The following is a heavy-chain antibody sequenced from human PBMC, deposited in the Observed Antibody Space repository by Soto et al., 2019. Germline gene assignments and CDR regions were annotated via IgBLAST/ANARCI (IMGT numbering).Heavy chain of an antibody. CDR2: INPNSGGT. Sequence: GASVKVSCKASGYTFTGYYMHWVRQAPGQGLEWMGWINPNSGGTNYAQKFQGWVTMTRDTSISTAYMELSRLRSDDTAVYYCARDSGYDYPPSLSDYWGQGTLVTVSS. J-gene: IGHJ4*02. D-gene: IGHD5-12*01. V-gene: IGHV1-2*04. CDR1: GYTFTGYY. CDR3: ARDSGYDYPPSLSDY.